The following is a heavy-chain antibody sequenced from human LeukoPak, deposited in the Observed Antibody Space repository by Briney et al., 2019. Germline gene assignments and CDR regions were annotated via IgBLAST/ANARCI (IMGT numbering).Heavy chain of an antibody. CDR3: ARNRAGSGCDYKDQQVFVSSDP. J-gene: IGHJ5*02. V-gene: IGHV4-38-2*02. CDR2: IYYSGST. D-gene: IGHD3-10*01. Sequence: SETLSLTCTVSGFSISSGYYWGWVRPPPGKGLEWIGSIYYSGSTYYNPSLKSRVIISGDKAKNPFSLQLSSVTAADTAVYYCARNRAGSGCDYKDQQVFVSSDPWGQGTLVTVS. CDR1: GFSISSGYY.